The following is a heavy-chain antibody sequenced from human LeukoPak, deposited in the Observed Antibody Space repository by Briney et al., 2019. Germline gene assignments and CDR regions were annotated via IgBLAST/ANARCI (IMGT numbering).Heavy chain of an antibody. V-gene: IGHV4-4*07. CDR2: IYTSGST. CDR1: GGSISSYY. J-gene: IGHJ2*01. D-gene: IGHD6-6*01. Sequence: PSETLSLTCTVSGGSISSYYWSWIRQPAEKGLEWIGRIYTSGSTNYNPSLKSRVTMSVDTSKNQFSLKLSSVTAADTAVYYCAREAAKGYSKAALPARYFDLWGRGTLVTVSS. CDR3: AREAAKGYSKAALPARYFDL.